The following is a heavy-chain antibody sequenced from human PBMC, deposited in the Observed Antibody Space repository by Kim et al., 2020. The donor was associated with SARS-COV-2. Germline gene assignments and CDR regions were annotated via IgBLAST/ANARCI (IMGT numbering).Heavy chain of an antibody. CDR1: GFTFSSYA. CDR2: ISGSGGST. V-gene: IGHV3-23*01. D-gene: IGHD3-22*01. Sequence: GGSLRLSCAASGFTFSSYAMSWVRQAPGKGLEWVSAISGSGGSTYYADSVKGRFTISRDNSKNTLYLQMNSLRAEDTAVYYCAKDRGYYYDSSGEGRFDYWGQGTLVTVSS. J-gene: IGHJ4*02. CDR3: AKDRGYYYDSSGEGRFDY.